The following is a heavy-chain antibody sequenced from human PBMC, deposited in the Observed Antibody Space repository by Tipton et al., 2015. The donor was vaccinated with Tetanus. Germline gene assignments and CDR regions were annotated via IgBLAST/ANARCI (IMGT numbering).Heavy chain of an antibody. J-gene: IGHJ6*02. D-gene: IGHD6-13*01. CDR1: GGSISSYY. Sequence: GLVKPSETLSLTCTVSGGSISSYYWSWIRQPPGKGLEWIGEINHSGSTNYNPSLKSRVTISVDTSKNQFSLKLSSVTAADTAVYYCAGGQAAGFTVGYYYYFYGMDVWGQGTAVTVSS. V-gene: IGHV4-34*01. CDR3: AGGQAAGFTVGYYYYFYGMDV. CDR2: INHSGST.